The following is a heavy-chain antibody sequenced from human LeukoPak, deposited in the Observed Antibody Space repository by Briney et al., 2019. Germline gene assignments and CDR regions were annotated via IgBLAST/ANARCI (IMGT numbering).Heavy chain of an antibody. CDR3: ARTIDYYGSGSTRGYLDY. D-gene: IGHD3-10*01. CDR1: GFTFSSYW. CDR2: ITSSGGTT. V-gene: IGHV3-23*01. J-gene: IGHJ4*02. Sequence: PGGSLRLSCAASGFTFSSYWMSWVRQAPGKGLEWVPAITSSGGTTYYADSVQGRFTISRDISKNTLYLQVNSLRAEDTAKYYCARTIDYYGSGSTRGYLDYWGQGTLVTVSS.